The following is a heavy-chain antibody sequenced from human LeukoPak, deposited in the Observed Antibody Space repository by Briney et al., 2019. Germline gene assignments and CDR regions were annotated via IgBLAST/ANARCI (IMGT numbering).Heavy chain of an antibody. D-gene: IGHD6-13*01. J-gene: IGHJ4*02. V-gene: IGHV1-3*01. CDR3: ATFPYLAAAASWYFDY. CDR1: GYTFTSYA. CDR2: INAGNGNT. Sequence: ASVKVSCKASGYTFTSYAMHWVRQAPGQRLEWMGWINAGNGNTKYSQKFQGRVTITRDTSASTAYMELSSLRSEDTAVYYCATFPYLAAAASWYFDYWGQGTLVTVSS.